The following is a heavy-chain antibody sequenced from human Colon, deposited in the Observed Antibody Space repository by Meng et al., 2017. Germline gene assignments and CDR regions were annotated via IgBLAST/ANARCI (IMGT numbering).Heavy chain of an antibody. J-gene: IGHJ4*01. CDR2: IHHSGSA. D-gene: IGHD3-10*01. CDR1: GGSMSSGNYY. V-gene: IGHV4-30-4*01. Sequence: QVQLQESGPGLVEPSQTLSLTCTVSGGSMSSGNYYWSWIRQPPGKGLEWIGYIHHSGSAYYNPSLKSRVSISVDTSKNQFSLNLNSMTAADTAVYYCARRAVRGDIDYWGHGTLVTVSS. CDR3: ARRAVRGDIDY.